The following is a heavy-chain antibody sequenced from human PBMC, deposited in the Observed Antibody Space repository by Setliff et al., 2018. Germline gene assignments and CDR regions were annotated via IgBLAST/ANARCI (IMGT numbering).Heavy chain of an antibody. CDR1: GYTYTSYY. CDR2: INPSGGST. V-gene: IGHV1-46*01. CDR3: ARGGYYYDSSGPSPDHFDY. Sequence: ASVKVSCKASGYTYTSYYMHWVRQAPGQGLEWMGIINPSGGSTSYAQKFQGRVTMTRDTSTSTVYMELSSLRSEDTAVYYCARGGYYYDSSGPSPDHFDYWGQGTLVTVSS. J-gene: IGHJ4*02. D-gene: IGHD3-22*01.